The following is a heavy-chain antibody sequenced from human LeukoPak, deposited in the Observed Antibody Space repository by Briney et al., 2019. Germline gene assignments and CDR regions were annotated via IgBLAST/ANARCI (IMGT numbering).Heavy chain of an antibody. CDR3: AKGRVLYSSSSTPFDY. CDR2: LSGSGGTI. Sequence: GGSLRLSCAASGFTFSNYAMTWVRQAPGKGLEWVSVLSGSGGTIFYADSVKGRFTISRDNSKNTLYLLMNSLTAEDTAVYYCAKGRVLYSSSSTPFDYWGQGTLVTVSS. D-gene: IGHD6-6*01. V-gene: IGHV3-23*01. J-gene: IGHJ4*02. CDR1: GFTFSNYA.